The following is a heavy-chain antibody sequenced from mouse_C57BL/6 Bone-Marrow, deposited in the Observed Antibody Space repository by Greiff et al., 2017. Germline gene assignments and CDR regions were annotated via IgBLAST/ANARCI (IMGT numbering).Heavy chain of an antibody. CDR1: GFTFSDFY. CDR2: SRNKANDYTT. D-gene: IGHD2-12*01. Sequence: EVHLVESGGGLVQSGRSLRLSCATSGFTFSDFYMEWVRQAPGKGLEWIAASRNKANDYTTEYSASVKGRFIVSRDTSQSILYLQMNALRAEDTAIYYCARSYNWYFDVWGTGTTVTVSS. CDR3: ARSYNWYFDV. V-gene: IGHV7-1*01. J-gene: IGHJ1*03.